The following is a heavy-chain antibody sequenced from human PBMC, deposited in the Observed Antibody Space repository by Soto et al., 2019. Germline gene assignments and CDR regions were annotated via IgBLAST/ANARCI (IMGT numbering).Heavy chain of an antibody. Sequence: PSETLSLTCTASGGSISSSSYYWGWIRQPPGKGLEWIGSCSYSGSTHYNSSLKSRLTISVDTSKNQFSLKVSSVTAADTAVYYCVRHHSDLWSGYYLWGQGTLVTVS. D-gene: IGHD3-3*01. J-gene: IGHJ4*02. CDR1: GGSISSSSYY. CDR3: VRHHSDLWSGYYL. CDR2: CSYSGST. V-gene: IGHV4-39*01.